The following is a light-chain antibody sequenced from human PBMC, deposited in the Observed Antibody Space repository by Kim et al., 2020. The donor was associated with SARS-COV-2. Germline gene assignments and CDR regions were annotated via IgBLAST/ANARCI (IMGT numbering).Light chain of an antibody. CDR3: QQYQTYST. CDR1: QSVSSW. J-gene: IGKJ1*01. CDR2: EAS. Sequence: DIQMTQSPSTLSASVGDRVTISCRASQSVSSWLAWYQQKPGKAPKLLIYEASSLESGVPSRFGGSGSGTEFTLTISSLQPDDFATYYCQQYQTYSTFGQGTKVDIK. V-gene: IGKV1-5*01.